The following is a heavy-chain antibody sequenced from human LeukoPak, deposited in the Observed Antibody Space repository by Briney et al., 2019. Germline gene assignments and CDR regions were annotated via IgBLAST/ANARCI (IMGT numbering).Heavy chain of an antibody. D-gene: IGHD6-13*01. CDR3: ERAIIRSSYIHL. Sequence: GGSLRLSCAASGLTFSSYSMNWVGQAPGKGLEWVSSLSSRSNYIYYAGAVKGRFTISRDNAKNSLYLQINSLRAEDTAVYYCERAIIRSSYIHLWGQRTTVTVSS. CDR2: LSSRSNYI. CDR1: GLTFSSYS. V-gene: IGHV3-21*01. J-gene: IGHJ6*02.